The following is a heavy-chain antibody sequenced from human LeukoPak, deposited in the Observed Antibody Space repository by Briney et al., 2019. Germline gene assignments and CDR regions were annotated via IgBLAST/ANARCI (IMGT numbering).Heavy chain of an antibody. J-gene: IGHJ4*02. CDR3: GRDLRSGYLDY. D-gene: IGHD3-3*01. Sequence: PGRSLRLSCAASGFIFNNHGMYWVRQAPGKGLEWVAVIYDDGSKEYYADSVKGRFTISRDDSKKMVYLQMNSPRAEDSAVYYCGRDLRSGYLDYWGQGTLVTVSS. V-gene: IGHV3-33*01. CDR2: IYDDGSKE. CDR1: GFIFNNHG.